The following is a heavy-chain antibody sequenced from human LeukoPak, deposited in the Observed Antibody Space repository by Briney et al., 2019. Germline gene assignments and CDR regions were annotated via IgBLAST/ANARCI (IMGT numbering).Heavy chain of an antibody. V-gene: IGHV3-53*01. CDR1: GFTVSTNY. Sequence: QPGGSLRLSCAASGFTVSTNYMSWVRQAPGKGLEWVSVIYSDGRTYYADSVKGRFTISRDNSKNTLYLQMNSLRAEDTAVYYCARDSRRFDVFDIWGQGTMVTVSS. CDR3: ARDSRRFDVFDI. J-gene: IGHJ3*02. CDR2: IYSDGRT. D-gene: IGHD5-24*01.